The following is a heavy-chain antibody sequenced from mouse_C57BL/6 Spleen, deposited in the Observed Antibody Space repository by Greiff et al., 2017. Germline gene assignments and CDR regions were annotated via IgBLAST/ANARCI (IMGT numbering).Heavy chain of an antibody. D-gene: IGHD1-1*01. CDR2: IYPRDGST. V-gene: IGHV1-85*01. J-gene: IGHJ4*01. CDR3: ARRDYYGSSYESYAMDY. CDR1: GYTFTSYD. Sequence: QVQLKQSGPELVKPGASVKLSCKASGYTFTSYDINWVKQRPGQGLEWIGWIYPRDGSTKYNEKFKGKATLTVDTSSSTAYMELHSLTSEDSAVYFCARRDYYGSSYESYAMDYWGQGTSVTVSA.